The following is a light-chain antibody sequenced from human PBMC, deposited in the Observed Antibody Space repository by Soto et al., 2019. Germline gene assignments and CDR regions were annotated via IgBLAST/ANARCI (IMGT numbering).Light chain of an antibody. CDR3: QQYNNWLVRT. J-gene: IGKJ1*01. V-gene: IGKV3-15*01. Sequence: EIVMTQSPATLSVSPGERATLSCRASQSVSSNLAWYQQKPGQAPRLLIYGASTRATGIPARFSGSGSGTEFTLTISSLQSEDFAVYYCQQYNNWLVRTFGQGTMVEIK. CDR2: GAS. CDR1: QSVSSN.